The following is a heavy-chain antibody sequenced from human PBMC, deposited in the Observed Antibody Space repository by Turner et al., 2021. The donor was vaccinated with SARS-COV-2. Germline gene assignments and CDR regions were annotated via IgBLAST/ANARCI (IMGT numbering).Heavy chain of an antibody. V-gene: IGHV1-8*01. CDR3: ARLHGHCTSTSCYWDYYFGMDV. Sequence: VQLVQSGAEVKKPGASVKVSCKAPGYTFTNYEINWVRQAPGQGLEWMGGMNPNSGNTGYAQKFPGRVTMTRDTSISTAYMELSSLRSEDTAVYYCARLHGHCTSTSCYWDYYFGMDVWGQGTTVTVSS. D-gene: IGHD2-2*01. CDR1: GYTFTNYE. J-gene: IGHJ6*02. CDR2: MNPNSGNT.